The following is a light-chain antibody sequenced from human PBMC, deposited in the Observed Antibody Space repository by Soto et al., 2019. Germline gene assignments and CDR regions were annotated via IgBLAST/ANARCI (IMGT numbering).Light chain of an antibody. CDR1: ISDVSGYNF. CDR2: DVS. J-gene: IGLJ1*01. V-gene: IGLV2-14*03. Sequence: SVLTQLVSVSASPVPSISITCTENISDVSGYNFVSWYQQYPGEAPKLRIYDVSNRPSGVSNRFSGSKSGNTASLTISGLQAEDEADYYCSSYTSSNTYVFGTGTKVTVL. CDR3: SSYTSSNTYV.